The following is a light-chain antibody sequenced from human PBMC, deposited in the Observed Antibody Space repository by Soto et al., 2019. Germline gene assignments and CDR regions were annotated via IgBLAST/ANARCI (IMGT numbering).Light chain of an antibody. Sequence: DIQMTQSPSSLSASVGDRVTITCQASQDISNYLNWYQQKPGKVPKLLIYGASNLETGVPSRFSGSGSGTDFTFTISSLQPEDIATYYCQHFDNFPRAITFGQGTRLELK. V-gene: IGKV1-33*01. CDR2: GAS. J-gene: IGKJ5*01. CDR1: QDISNY. CDR3: QHFDNFPRAIT.